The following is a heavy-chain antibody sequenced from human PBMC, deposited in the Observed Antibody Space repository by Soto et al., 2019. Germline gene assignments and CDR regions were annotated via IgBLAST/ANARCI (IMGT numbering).Heavy chain of an antibody. V-gene: IGHV3-23*01. J-gene: IGHJ3*02. Sequence: EVPLLESGGGLVQPGGSLRLSCAASGFTFSSYAMSWVRQAPGKGLEWISAISGSGGSTYYADSVKGRFTISRDNSKNTLYLQMRSLRGEDTAVYYCAKDGGRGYDAFDIWGQGTMVTVSS. CDR1: GFTFSSYA. D-gene: IGHD3-16*01. CDR3: AKDGGRGYDAFDI. CDR2: ISGSGGST.